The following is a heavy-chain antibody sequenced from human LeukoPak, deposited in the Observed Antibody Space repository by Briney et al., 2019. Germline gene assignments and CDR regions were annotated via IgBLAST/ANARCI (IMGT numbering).Heavy chain of an antibody. Sequence: GGSLRLSCAASGFTFSSYGMHWVRQAPGKGLGWVAVIWYDGSNKYYADSVEGRFTISRDNSKNTLYLQMNSLRAEDTAVYYCARDVDTAMVDYWGQGTLVTVSS. CDR2: IWYDGSNK. J-gene: IGHJ4*02. CDR3: ARDVDTAMVDY. CDR1: GFTFSSYG. V-gene: IGHV3-33*01. D-gene: IGHD5-18*01.